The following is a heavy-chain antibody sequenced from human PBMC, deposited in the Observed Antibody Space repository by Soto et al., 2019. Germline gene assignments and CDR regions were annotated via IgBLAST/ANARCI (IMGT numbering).Heavy chain of an antibody. CDR3: ATPYYFNH. CDR2: ISDDSSYI. CDR1: GFMFSAYT. Sequence: KPGGSLRLSCAASGFMFSAYTMNWVRQAPGKGLEWLSSISDDSSYIDYADSLRGRFTVSRDNARNSPYLQIDSLGVEDTAVYYCATPYYFNHWGPGTLVTVSS. J-gene: IGHJ1*01. D-gene: IGHD3-16*01. V-gene: IGHV3-21*06.